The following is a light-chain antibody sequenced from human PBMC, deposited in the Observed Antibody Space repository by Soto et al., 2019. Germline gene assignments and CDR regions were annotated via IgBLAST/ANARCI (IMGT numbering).Light chain of an antibody. J-gene: IGLJ1*01. V-gene: IGLV2-14*01. CDR3: SSYTSSSTLLYV. CDR2: AAS. CDR1: SSDVGGRNF. Sequence: QSALTQPASVSGSPGQSITISCTGTSSDVGGRNFVSWYQQHPGKAPKVMIYAASHRPSGVSNRFSGSKSGNTASLTISGLQAEDEADYYCSSYTSSSTLLYVFGTGTKLTVL.